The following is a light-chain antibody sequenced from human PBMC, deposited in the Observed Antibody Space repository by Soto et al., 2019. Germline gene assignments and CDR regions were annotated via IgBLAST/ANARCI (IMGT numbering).Light chain of an antibody. CDR1: QAISSY. V-gene: IGKV1-9*01. J-gene: IGKJ5*01. CDR3: QQLNSCPIT. Sequence: IQLTQSPSSLSASVGDRVTITCRASQAISSYLAWYQQNPGNAPKLLIYAASTLQSGVPSRFSGSGSGTDFTLTISSLQPEDFAVYYCQQLNSCPITFGQGTRLEIK. CDR2: AAS.